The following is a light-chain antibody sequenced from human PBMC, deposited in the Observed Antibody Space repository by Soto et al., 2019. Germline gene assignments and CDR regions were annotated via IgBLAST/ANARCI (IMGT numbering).Light chain of an antibody. CDR3: SSYTSFNTLV. CDR2: EVS. J-gene: IGLJ2*01. Sequence: QSALTQPASVSESPGQSITISCTGTSSDIGGYKYVSWYQQHPGKAPKLMIYEVSNRPSGVSNRFSGSKPGNTASLTISGLQAEDEADYYCSSYTSFNTLVFGGGTKLTVL. V-gene: IGLV2-14*01. CDR1: SSDIGGYKY.